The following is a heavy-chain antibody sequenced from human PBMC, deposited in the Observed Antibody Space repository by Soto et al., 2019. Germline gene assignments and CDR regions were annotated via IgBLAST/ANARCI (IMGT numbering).Heavy chain of an antibody. J-gene: IGHJ4*02. V-gene: IGHV4-59*01. D-gene: IGHD3-10*01. CDR1: GGSIGTYY. Sequence: SETLSLTCTVSGGSIGTYYWIWIRQPPGKGLEWIGVFYNGGTTNYSPSLKSRVTISVDTSKNQFSLKLNSVTAADTAVYYCARDGSERPATYWGQGILVTVSS. CDR3: ARDGSERPATY. CDR2: FYNGGTT.